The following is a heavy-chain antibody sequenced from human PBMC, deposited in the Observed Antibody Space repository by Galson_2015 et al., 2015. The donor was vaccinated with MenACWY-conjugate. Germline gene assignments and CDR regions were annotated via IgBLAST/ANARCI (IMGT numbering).Heavy chain of an antibody. Sequence: SLRLSCAASGFTFSNYWMSWVRQAPGKGLEWVAKIKQDRSDKYYVDSVKGRFTISRDNAENSLYLQMNTLGAEDTAVYYCATVPPDDTSSGYDIDESDHWGQGTLFTVSS. V-gene: IGHV3-7*03. J-gene: IGHJ4*02. D-gene: IGHD3-3*01. CDR3: ATVPPDDTSSGYDIDESDH. CDR2: IKQDRSDK. CDR1: GFTFSNYW.